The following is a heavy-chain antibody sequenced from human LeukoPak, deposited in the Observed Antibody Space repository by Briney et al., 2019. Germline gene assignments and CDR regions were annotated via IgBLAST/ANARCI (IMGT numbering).Heavy chain of an antibody. D-gene: IGHD4-11*01. CDR2: ISSSSSYI. CDR1: GFTFSSYS. J-gene: IGHJ6*03. CDR3: ASQTVTTTYYYYYMDV. Sequence: GGSLRLSCAASGFTFSSYSTNWVRQAPGKVLEWVSSISSSSSYIYYADSVKGRFTISRDNAKNSLYLQMNSLRAEDTAVYYCASQTVTTTYYYYYMDVWGKGTTVTVSS. V-gene: IGHV3-21*01.